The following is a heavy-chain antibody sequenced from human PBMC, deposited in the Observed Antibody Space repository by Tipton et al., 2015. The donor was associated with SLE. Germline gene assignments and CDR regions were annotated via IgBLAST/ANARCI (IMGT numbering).Heavy chain of an antibody. Sequence: TLSLTCTVSGGSISSGGYYWSWIRQHPGKGLEWIGYIYYSGSTYYNPSLKSRVTTSVDTSKNQFSLKLSSVTAADTAVYYCARAQLDSSSWYNWFDPWGQGTLVTVSS. CDR3: ARAQLDSSSWYNWFDP. CDR1: GGSISSGGYY. V-gene: IGHV4-31*03. CDR2: IYYSGST. D-gene: IGHD6-13*01. J-gene: IGHJ5*02.